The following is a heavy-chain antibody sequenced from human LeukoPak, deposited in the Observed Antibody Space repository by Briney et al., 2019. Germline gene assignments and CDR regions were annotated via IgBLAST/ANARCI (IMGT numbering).Heavy chain of an antibody. Sequence: GASVKVSCKASGGTFSSYAISWVRQAPGQGLEWMGGIIPIFGTANYAQKFQGRVTITADKSTSTAYMELSSLRSEDTAVYYCARDYYGDYYFDYWGQGTLVTVSS. CDR1: GGTFSSYA. CDR3: ARDYYGDYYFDY. J-gene: IGHJ4*02. V-gene: IGHV1-69*06. CDR2: IIPIFGTA. D-gene: IGHD4-17*01.